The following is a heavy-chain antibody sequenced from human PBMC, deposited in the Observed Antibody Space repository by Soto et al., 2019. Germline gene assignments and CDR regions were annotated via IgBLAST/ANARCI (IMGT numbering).Heavy chain of an antibody. J-gene: IGHJ4*02. D-gene: IGHD5-18*01. CDR1: GFTFSSYG. CDR2: IWDDGSNK. Sequence: QVQLVESGGGVVQPGRSLRLSCAASGFTFSSYGMHWVRQAPGKGLEWVAVIWDDGSNKYYADSVKGRFTISRDNSKNTLYLQMNSLRAEDTAVYYCARGGDMLRGRRQLWLGYWGQGPLVTVSS. CDR3: ARGGDMLRGRRQLWLGY. V-gene: IGHV3-33*01.